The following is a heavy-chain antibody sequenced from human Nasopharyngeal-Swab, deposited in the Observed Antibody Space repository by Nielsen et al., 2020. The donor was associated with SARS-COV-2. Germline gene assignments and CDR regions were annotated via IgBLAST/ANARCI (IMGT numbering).Heavy chain of an antibody. J-gene: IGHJ4*02. V-gene: IGHV1-3*01. Sequence: ASVKVSCKASGYTFTSYAMHWVRQAPGQRLEWMGWINAGNGNTKYSQKFQGRVTITRDTSASTAYMELGSLRSEDTAVYYCARGRRGYCSGGSCGGDWYFDYWGQGTLVTVSS. CDR1: GYTFTSYA. CDR2: INAGNGNT. D-gene: IGHD2-15*01. CDR3: ARGRRGYCSGGSCGGDWYFDY.